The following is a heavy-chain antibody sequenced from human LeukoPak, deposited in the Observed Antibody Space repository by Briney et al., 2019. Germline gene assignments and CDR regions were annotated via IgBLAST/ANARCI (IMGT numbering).Heavy chain of an antibody. D-gene: IGHD1-26*01. CDR2: ISAYNGNT. V-gene: IGHV1-18*01. CDR1: GYNLTNYG. CDR3: ARDRSLVGATVYDY. Sequence: GASVKVSCKASGYNLTNYGISWVRQAPGQGLEWMGWISAYNGNTNYAQKLQGRVTMTTDTSTSTAYMELRSLRSDDTAVYYCARDRSLVGATVYDYWGQGTLVTVSS. J-gene: IGHJ4*02.